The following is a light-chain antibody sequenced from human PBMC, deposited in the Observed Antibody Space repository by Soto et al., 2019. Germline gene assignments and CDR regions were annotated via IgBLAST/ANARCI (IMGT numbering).Light chain of an antibody. V-gene: IGLV1-44*01. CDR2: GNN. CDR1: SSNIGSNS. Sequence: QSVLTQPPSASGTPGQRVTISCSGDSSNIGSNSVYWFQQLPGTAPKLLMDGNNQRPSGVPDRFSGSKSGTSASLAISGLQSEDEADYYCAAWDGSLNAVVFGGGTKLTVL. CDR3: AAWDGSLNAVV. J-gene: IGLJ2*01.